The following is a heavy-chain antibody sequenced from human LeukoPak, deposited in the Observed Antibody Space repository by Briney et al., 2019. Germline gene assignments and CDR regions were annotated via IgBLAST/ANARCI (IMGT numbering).Heavy chain of an antibody. CDR1: GYTFTGYY. D-gene: IGHD7-27*01. CDR2: INPNSGGT. Sequence: ASVKVSCKASGYTFTGYYMHWVRQAPGQGLEWMGWINPNSGGTNYALKFQGRVTMTRDTSISTAYMELSRLRSDDTAVYYCARGPPWGYYMDVWGKGTTVTVSS. CDR3: ARGPPWGYYMDV. J-gene: IGHJ6*03. V-gene: IGHV1-2*02.